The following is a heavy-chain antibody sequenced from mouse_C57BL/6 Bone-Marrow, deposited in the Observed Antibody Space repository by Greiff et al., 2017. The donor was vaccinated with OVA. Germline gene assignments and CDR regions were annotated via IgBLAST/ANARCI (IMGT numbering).Heavy chain of an antibody. CDR2: ISNSGST. D-gene: IGHD1-1*01. J-gene: IGHJ1*03. CDR3: AGNYGSRSYWDFDV. CDR1: GYSITSDY. Sequence: EVQLQQSGPGLAKPSQTLSLTCSVTGYSITSDYWNWIRKFPGNKLEYMGYISNSGSTYYNPSLKSRISITRDTSKNQYYLQLNSVTTDDTATDYCAGNYGSRSYWDFDVWGTGTTVTVSS. V-gene: IGHV3-8*01.